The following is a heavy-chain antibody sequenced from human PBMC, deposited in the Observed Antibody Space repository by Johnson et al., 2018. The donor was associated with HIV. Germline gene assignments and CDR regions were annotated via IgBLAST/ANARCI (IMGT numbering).Heavy chain of an antibody. V-gene: IGHV3-30*14. Sequence: QVQLVESGGGLVQPGGSLRLSCAASGFTFSSYAMHWVRQAPGKGLVWVAVISYDGSNKYYADSVKGRFTISRDNSKNTLYLQMNSLIAEDTAVYYCATSVEQWLGWNAFDIWGQGTMVTVSS. CDR1: GFTFSSYA. J-gene: IGHJ3*02. CDR3: ATSVEQWLGWNAFDI. D-gene: IGHD6-19*01. CDR2: ISYDGSNK.